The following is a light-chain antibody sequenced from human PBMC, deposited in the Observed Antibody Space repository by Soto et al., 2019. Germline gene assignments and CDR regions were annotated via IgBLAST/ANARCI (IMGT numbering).Light chain of an antibody. CDR3: QQYDNLPRT. J-gene: IGKJ4*01. CDR2: DAS. Sequence: DIQMTQSPSSLSASVGDRVTITCQASQDISNYLNWYQQKPGKAPKLLIYDASNLETGVPSGFSGSGSGTDFTFTISSLQPEDIATYYCQQYDNLPRTFGGGTKVDIK. CDR1: QDISNY. V-gene: IGKV1-33*01.